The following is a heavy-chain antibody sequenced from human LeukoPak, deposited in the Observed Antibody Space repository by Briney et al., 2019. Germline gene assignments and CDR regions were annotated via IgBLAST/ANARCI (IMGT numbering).Heavy chain of an antibody. CDR3: ARACSSSRGDNWFDP. Sequence: GASVKVSCKASVYTFTSYDINWVRQATGQGLEWMGWMNPNSGNTGYAQKFQGRVTMTRNTSISTAYMELSSLRSEDTAVYYCARACSSSRGDNWFDPWGQGTLVTVSS. D-gene: IGHD6-6*01. CDR1: VYTFTSYD. CDR2: MNPNSGNT. J-gene: IGHJ5*02. V-gene: IGHV1-8*01.